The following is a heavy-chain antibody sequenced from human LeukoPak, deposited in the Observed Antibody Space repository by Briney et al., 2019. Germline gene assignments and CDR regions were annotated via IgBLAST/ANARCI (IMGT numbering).Heavy chain of an antibody. J-gene: IGHJ4*02. CDR3: ARVGGVVVPAGVDY. CDR1: GYTFISYS. CDR2: ISPYSGNT. V-gene: IGHV1-18*01. Sequence: ASVKVSCKASGYTFISYSLTWVRQAPGQGREWMGWISPYSGNTNYAENFQDRVTLTTDTSTGTAYMELSRLRSDDTAVYYCARVGGVVVPAGVDYWGQGTLVTVSS. D-gene: IGHD2-2*01.